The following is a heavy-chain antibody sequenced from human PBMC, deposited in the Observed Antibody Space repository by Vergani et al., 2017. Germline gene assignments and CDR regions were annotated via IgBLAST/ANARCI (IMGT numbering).Heavy chain of an antibody. CDR3: AKDRGAVAGLFDY. CDR2: ISYDGSNK. D-gene: IGHD6-19*01. CDR1: GYTLTELS. Sequence: QVQLVQSGAEVKKPGASVKVSCKVSGYTLTELSMHWVRQAPGKGLEWVAVISYDGSNKYYADSVKGRFTISRDNSKNTLYLQMNSLRAEDTAVYYCAKDRGAVAGLFDYWGQGTLVTVSS. J-gene: IGHJ4*02. V-gene: IGHV3-30*18.